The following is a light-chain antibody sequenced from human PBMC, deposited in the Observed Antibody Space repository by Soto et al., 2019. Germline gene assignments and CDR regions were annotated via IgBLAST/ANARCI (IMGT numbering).Light chain of an antibody. J-gene: IGLJ2*01. CDR3: SSYTSSSTS. CDR2: DVS. CDR1: SSDVGGYNY. V-gene: IGLV2-14*01. Sequence: QSVLTQPASVSGSPGQSITISCTGTSSDVGGYNYVSWYQRHPGKAPKLMIYDVSNRPSGVSNRFSGSKSGNTASLTISGLQAEDEADYYCSSYTSSSTSFGGGTPLTVL.